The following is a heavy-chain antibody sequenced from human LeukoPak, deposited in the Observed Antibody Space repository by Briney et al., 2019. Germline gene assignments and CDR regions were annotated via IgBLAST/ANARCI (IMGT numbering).Heavy chain of an antibody. J-gene: IGHJ6*03. CDR2: MNPNSGNT. D-gene: IGHD5-12*01. Sequence: ASVKVSCKASGYTFTSYDINWVRQATGQGLEWMGWMNPNSGNTGYAQKFQGRVTMTRNTSISTAYMELSSLRSEDTAVYYCAGKDIVATGAKPGRYYYYYMDVWGKGTTVTVSS. V-gene: IGHV1-8*01. CDR3: AGKDIVATGAKPGRYYYYYMDV. CDR1: GYTFTSYD.